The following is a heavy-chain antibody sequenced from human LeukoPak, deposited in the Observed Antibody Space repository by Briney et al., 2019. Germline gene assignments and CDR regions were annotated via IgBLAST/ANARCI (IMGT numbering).Heavy chain of an antibody. Sequence: GGSLRLSCAASGFTFSSYWMSWVCQAPGKGLEWVSYISSSGSTIYYADSVKGRFTISRDNAKNSLYLQMNSLRAEDTAVYYCAELGITMIGGVWGKGTTVTISS. CDR3: AELGITMIGGV. J-gene: IGHJ6*04. V-gene: IGHV3-48*04. D-gene: IGHD3-10*02. CDR1: GFTFSSYW. CDR2: ISSSGSTI.